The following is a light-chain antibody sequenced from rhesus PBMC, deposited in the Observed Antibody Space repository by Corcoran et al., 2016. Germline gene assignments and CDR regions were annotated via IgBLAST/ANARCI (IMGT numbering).Light chain of an antibody. Sequence: DIQMTQSPSSLSASVGDRVTITCQASQDISNNLAWYQQKPGKVPKLLIYKSTTLQSGVPSRFSGSGSGTDFTLTISSLQPEDFATYSFQHGYGTPFTFGPGTKLDIK. V-gene: IGKV1-25*01. J-gene: IGKJ3*01. CDR1: QDISNN. CDR2: KST. CDR3: QHGYGTPFT.